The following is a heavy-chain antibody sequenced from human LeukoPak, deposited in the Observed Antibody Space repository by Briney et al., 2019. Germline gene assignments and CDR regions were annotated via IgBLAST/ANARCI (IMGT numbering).Heavy chain of an antibody. CDR3: AREPGIGYAFDI. J-gene: IGHJ3*02. CDR2: IKEDGSEK. Sequence: WGSLRLSCVVSGFTFASSWMTWVRQAPRKGLELVANIKEDGSEKHYVNSVKGRFTISRDNAKNSLYLKMNSLRAEDTAVYYCAREPGIGYAFDIWGQGTMVTVSS. D-gene: IGHD3-10*01. CDR1: GFTFASSW. V-gene: IGHV3-7*01.